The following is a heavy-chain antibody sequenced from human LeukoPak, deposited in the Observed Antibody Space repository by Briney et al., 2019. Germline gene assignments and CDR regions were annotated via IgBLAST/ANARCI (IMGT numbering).Heavy chain of an antibody. CDR1: GFTFSIYA. V-gene: IGHV3-23*01. Sequence: GGSLRLSCAASGFTFSIYAMSWVRQAPGKGLEWVSTITDSGGATYHADSVKGRFTISRDNSKNTLYLQMNSLRAEDTAVYYCAQRAQLPKRHFDYWGQGTLVTVSS. CDR3: AQRAQLPKRHFDY. CDR2: ITDSGGAT. J-gene: IGHJ4*02. D-gene: IGHD2-2*01.